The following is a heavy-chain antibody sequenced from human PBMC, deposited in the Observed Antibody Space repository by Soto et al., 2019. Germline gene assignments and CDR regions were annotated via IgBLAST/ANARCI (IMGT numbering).Heavy chain of an antibody. V-gene: IGHV4-39*01. Sequence: SETLSLTCTVSGDSISDDTYCWGWIRQPPGKGLERIASIYYSASTYYNPSLKSRVTMSVDTSKNQLSLKLSSVTAADTAVYFCARLDCHSPNCVPLGPSGQGNLVTVSS. CDR3: ARLDCHSPNCVPLGP. CDR1: GDSISDDTYC. J-gene: IGHJ5*02. D-gene: IGHD2-2*01. CDR2: IYYSAST.